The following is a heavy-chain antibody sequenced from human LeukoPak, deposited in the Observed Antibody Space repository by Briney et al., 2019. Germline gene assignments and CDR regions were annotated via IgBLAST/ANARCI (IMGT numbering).Heavy chain of an antibody. J-gene: IGHJ5*02. Sequence: SETLSLICAVYGGSFSGYYWSWIRQPPGKGLEWIGEINHSGSTNYNPSLKSRVTISVDTSKNQFSLKLSSVTAADTAVYYCARERITMVRGVIRRGNWFDPWGQGTLVTVSS. CDR2: INHSGST. D-gene: IGHD3-10*01. V-gene: IGHV4-34*01. CDR1: GGSFSGYY. CDR3: ARERITMVRGVIRRGNWFDP.